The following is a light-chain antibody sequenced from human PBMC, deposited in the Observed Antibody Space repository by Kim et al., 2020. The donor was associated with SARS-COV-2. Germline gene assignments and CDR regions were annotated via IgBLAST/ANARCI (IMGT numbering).Light chain of an antibody. CDR1: SSNIGAGYA. CDR2: DNT. CDR3: QSYDSSLSGSV. Sequence: QSVLPQPPSVSGAQGQRVTISCTGSSSNIGAGYAVHWYQQFPGTAPNLLIYDNTNRPSGVPDRFSGSKSGTSASLAITGLQAEDEADYYCQSYDSSLSGSVFGGGTKVTVL. V-gene: IGLV1-40*01. J-gene: IGLJ3*02.